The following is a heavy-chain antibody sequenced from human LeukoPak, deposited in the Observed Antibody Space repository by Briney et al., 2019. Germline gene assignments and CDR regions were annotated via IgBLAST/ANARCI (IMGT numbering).Heavy chain of an antibody. CDR3: TVPQSGGNWFDP. CDR2: IRGKGFSDPP. CDR1: GFTFSDSA. V-gene: IGHV3-73*01. D-gene: IGHD3-16*01. J-gene: IGHJ5*02. Sequence: GGSLRLSCAASGFTFSDSAIHWVRQASGKGLEWVGRIRGKGFSDPPAYAASVKDRFTISRDDSESTAYLQMNSLKAADTAVYYCTVPQSGGNWFDPWGPGTQVTVSS.